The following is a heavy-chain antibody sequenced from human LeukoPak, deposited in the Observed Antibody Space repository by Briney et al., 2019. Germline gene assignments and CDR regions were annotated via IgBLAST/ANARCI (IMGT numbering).Heavy chain of an antibody. D-gene: IGHD4-23*01. CDR3: ARDKLAPTVVTPRWFEY. J-gene: IGHJ4*02. V-gene: IGHV3-48*04. CDR2: ISGSGSTI. CDR1: GFTFSSYA. Sequence: GGSLRLSCAASGFTFSSYAMTWVRQAPGKGLEWVSAISGSGSTIYYADSVKGRFTISRDNAKNSLYLQMNSLRAENTAVYYCARDKLAPTVVTPRWFEYWGQGTLVTVSS.